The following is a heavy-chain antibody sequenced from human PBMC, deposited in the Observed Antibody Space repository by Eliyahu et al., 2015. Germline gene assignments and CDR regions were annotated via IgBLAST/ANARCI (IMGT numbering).Heavy chain of an antibody. V-gene: IGHV4-39*01. CDR3: ARHPDSSWDITFDY. D-gene: IGHD6-13*01. CDR2: IYYSGST. CDR1: GXSISSIXYY. J-gene: IGHJ4*02. Sequence: QLQLQESGPGLVKPSETLSLTCTVSGXSISSIXYYWGWIRQPPGKGLEWIGSIYYSGSTYYNPSLKSRVTISVDTSKNQFSLKLSSVTAADTAVYYCARHPDSSWDITFDYWGQGTLVTVSS.